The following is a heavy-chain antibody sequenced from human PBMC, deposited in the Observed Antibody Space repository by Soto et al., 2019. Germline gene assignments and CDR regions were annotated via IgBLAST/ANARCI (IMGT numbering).Heavy chain of an antibody. CDR1: GGTFSSYA. Sequence: QVQLVQSGAEVKKPGPSVKVSCKASGGTFSSYAISWVRQAPGQGLAVVGGIIPIFGTADYAQKFQGRVTITADESTSTAYMELSSLRSEDTAVYYCARDRLSYCYGMDVWGQGTTVTVSS. V-gene: IGHV1-69*01. CDR2: IIPIFGTA. D-gene: IGHD6-19*01. J-gene: IGHJ6*02. CDR3: ARDRLSYCYGMDV.